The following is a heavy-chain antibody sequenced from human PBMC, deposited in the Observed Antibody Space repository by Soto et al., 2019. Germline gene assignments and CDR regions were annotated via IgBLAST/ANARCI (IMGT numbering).Heavy chain of an antibody. V-gene: IGHV3-30*18. D-gene: IGHD5-12*01. CDR2: ISYDGSNK. J-gene: IGHJ5*02. CDR1: GFTFSSYG. CDR3: AKAYYSGYDFTNWFDP. Sequence: QVQLVESGGGVVQPGRSLRLSCAASGFTFSSYGMHWVRQAPGKGLEWVAVISYDGSNKYYADSVKGRFTISRDNSKNTLYLQMNSLRAEDTAVYYCAKAYYSGYDFTNWFDPWGQGTLVTVSS.